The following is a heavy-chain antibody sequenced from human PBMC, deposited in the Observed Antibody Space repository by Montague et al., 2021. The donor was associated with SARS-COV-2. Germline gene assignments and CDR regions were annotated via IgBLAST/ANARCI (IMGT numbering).Heavy chain of an antibody. J-gene: IGHJ5*02. CDR3: AKGSHIYETRGLRTGWFDP. D-gene: IGHD7-27*01. CDR1: GVAYLRRR. Sequence: SETLSLTCTVSGVAYLRRRSDEHTPEPQSHEQLVCRLLLGKKTSYNPSLQSRLTMSVDTYKKQFSLRPSSVTAADTAVYFCAKGSHIYETRGLRTGWFDPWGKGTLVTVSS. CDR2: LLGKKT. V-gene: IGHV4-34*01.